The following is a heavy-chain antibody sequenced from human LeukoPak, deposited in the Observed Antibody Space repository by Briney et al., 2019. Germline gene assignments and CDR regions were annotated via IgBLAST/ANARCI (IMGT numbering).Heavy chain of an antibody. J-gene: IGHJ4*02. CDR1: GFNFSRYE. D-gene: IGHD6-6*01. Sequence: PGGSLRLSCGASGFNFSRYEMNWVRQAPGKGLEWVSYISSGGSAIYYADSVKGRFTISRDNAKNSLYLQMNSLRAEDTAVYYRARNDYSTSSYFYWGQGTLVTVSS. V-gene: IGHV3-48*03. CDR3: ARNDYSTSSYFY. CDR2: ISSGGSAI.